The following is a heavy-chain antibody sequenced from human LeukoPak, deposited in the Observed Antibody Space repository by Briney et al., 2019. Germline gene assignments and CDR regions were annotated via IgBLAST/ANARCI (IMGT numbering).Heavy chain of an antibody. CDR2: IYYSGST. CDR1: GGSISSSSYY. Sequence: SETLSLTCTVSGGSISSSSYYWGWIRQPPGKGLEWIGSIYYSGSTYYNPSLRSRVTISLDTSKNQFSLNLRSVTAADTAVYYCARSSISGTKYNWFDPWGQGTLVTVSS. D-gene: IGHD6-6*01. V-gene: IGHV4-39*07. CDR3: ARSSISGTKYNWFDP. J-gene: IGHJ5*02.